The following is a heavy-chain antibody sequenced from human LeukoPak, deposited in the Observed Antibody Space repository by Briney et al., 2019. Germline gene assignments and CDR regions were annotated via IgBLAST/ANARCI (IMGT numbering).Heavy chain of an antibody. Sequence: ASVKVSCKASGYTFTGYYIHWVRQAPGQGLEWMGWINPNGGDTNYAQKFQGRVTMTRDTSISTAYMALSRLKYDDTAVYYCAREYYYASGNYYNRIDYWGQGTLVTVSP. CDR2: INPNGGDT. V-gene: IGHV1-2*02. D-gene: IGHD3-10*01. CDR1: GYTFTGYY. CDR3: AREYYYASGNYYNRIDY. J-gene: IGHJ4*02.